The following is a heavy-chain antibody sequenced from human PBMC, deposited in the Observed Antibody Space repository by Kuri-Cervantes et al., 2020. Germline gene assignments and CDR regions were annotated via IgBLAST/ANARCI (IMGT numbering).Heavy chain of an antibody. CDR3: AKGWYYDSASYFDY. CDR1: GFTFSSYA. J-gene: IGHJ4*02. Sequence: GESLKISCAASGFTFSSYAMTWVRQAPGKGLEWVSAISGSGDSTYHADSVKGRFTISRDNIKKTLYLQMNSLRAEDTAVYYCAKGWYYDSASYFDYWGQGTLVTVSS. CDR2: ISGSGDST. D-gene: IGHD3-22*01. V-gene: IGHV3-23*01.